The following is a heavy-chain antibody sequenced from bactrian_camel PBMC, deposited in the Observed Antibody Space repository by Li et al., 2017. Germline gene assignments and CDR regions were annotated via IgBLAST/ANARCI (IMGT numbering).Heavy chain of an antibody. D-gene: IGHD1*01. CDR1: ESTSSGNC. CDR3: AARSVGWCQLFEHWLGKRAYTPGGYFAN. J-gene: IGHJ6*01. Sequence: HVQLVESGGGSVQAGGSLTLSCSASESTSSGNCMGWFRQAAGKGREGPAAIDSDGRTSYADSVKGRFTISEDSAKNILYLQMHSLKPEDTAMYYCAARSVGWCQLFEHWLGKRAYTPGGYFANWGQGTQVTVS. V-gene: IGHV3S26*01. CDR2: IDSDGRT.